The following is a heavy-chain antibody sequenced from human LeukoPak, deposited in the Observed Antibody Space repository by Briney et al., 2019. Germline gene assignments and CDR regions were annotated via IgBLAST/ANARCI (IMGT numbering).Heavy chain of an antibody. CDR3: ASSHSATWYDD. V-gene: IGHV4-39*07. D-gene: IGHD6-13*01. CDR2: IYYSGST. J-gene: IGHJ4*02. Sequence: PSETLSLTCTVSGGSISSSSYYWGWIRQPPGKGLEWIGSIYYSGSTYYSPSLRSRVIISLDTSKNQFSLALNFVTAADTAMYYCASSHSATWYDDWGQGALVTVS. CDR1: GGSISSSSYY.